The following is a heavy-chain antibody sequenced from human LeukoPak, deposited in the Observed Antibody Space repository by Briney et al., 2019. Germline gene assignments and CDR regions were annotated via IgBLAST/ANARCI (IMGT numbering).Heavy chain of an antibody. J-gene: IGHJ5*02. CDR1: GFTFSSYA. D-gene: IGHD3-10*01. CDR2: ISGSGGST. Sequence: GGSLRLSCAASGFTFSSYAMSWVRQAPGKGLEGVSAISGSGGSTYYADSVKGRFTISRDNSKNTLYLQMNSLRAEDTAVYYCAKDFRPVRFVELLHNWFDRWGQGTLVTVSS. CDR3: AKDFRPVRFVELLHNWFDR. V-gene: IGHV3-23*01.